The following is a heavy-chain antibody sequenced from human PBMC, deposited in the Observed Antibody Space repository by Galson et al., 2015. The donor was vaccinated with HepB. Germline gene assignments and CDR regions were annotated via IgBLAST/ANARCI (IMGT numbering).Heavy chain of an antibody. V-gene: IGHV1-2*02. CDR1: GYPFTGYY. J-gene: IGHJ6*02. Sequence: SVKVSCKASGYPFTGYYIHWVRQAPGQGLEWMGWINPDSGGTNYAQEFQGRVTMTRDTSVSTAYMELNWLTSDDTAVYYCAREERCSSTSCYGYYYYGMDVWGQGTTVTVSS. CDR2: INPDSGGT. D-gene: IGHD2-2*01. CDR3: AREERCSSTSCYGYYYYGMDV.